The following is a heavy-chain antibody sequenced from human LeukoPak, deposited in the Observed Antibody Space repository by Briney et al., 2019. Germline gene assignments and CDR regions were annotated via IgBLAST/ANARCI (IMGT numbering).Heavy chain of an antibody. CDR3: AKGSYSSGWYESDY. CDR1: GFTSSSYA. D-gene: IGHD6-19*01. V-gene: IGHV3-23*01. Sequence: PGGSLRLSCAASGFTSSSYAMSWVRQAPGKGLEWVSAISGSGVGTYYADSVKGRFTISRDNSKNTLYLQMNSLRAEDTAVYYCAKGSYSSGWYESDYWGQGTLVTVSS. CDR2: ISGSGVGT. J-gene: IGHJ4*02.